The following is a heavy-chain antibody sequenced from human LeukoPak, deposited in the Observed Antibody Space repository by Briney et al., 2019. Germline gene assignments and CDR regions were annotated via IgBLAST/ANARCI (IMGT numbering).Heavy chain of an antibody. Sequence: PGGSLRLSCAASGFAFSSYAMSWVRQAPGKGLEWVSAISGSAGSTYYADSVKGRFTISRDNSKNTLYLQMNSLRAEDTAVYYCAKDGGGYYPSYYYYMDVWGKGTTVTISS. CDR2: ISGSAGST. D-gene: IGHD3-22*01. J-gene: IGHJ6*03. CDR1: GFAFSSYA. V-gene: IGHV3-23*01. CDR3: AKDGGGYYPSYYYYMDV.